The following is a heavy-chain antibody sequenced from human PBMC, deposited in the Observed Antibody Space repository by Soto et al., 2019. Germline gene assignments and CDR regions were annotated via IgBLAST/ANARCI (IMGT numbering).Heavy chain of an antibody. D-gene: IGHD1-1*01. CDR3: AKDGGHGARTHICGMDV. V-gene: IGHV1-18*01. J-gene: IGHJ6*02. CDR2: ISGHSGGT. CDR1: GYPFTKFG. Sequence: VASVKVSCKASGYPFTKFGINWVRQAPGQGLGWMGWISGHSGGTKYGPKFRDRLTIVTDTSSKTAYMELRSLKSDDTAVYYCAKDGGHGARTHICGMDVWGQGTTVTVSS.